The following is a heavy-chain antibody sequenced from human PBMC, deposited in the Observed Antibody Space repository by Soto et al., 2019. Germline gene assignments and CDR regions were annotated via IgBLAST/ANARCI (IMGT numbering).Heavy chain of an antibody. J-gene: IGHJ5*02. D-gene: IGHD2-15*01. CDR3: ARRILGCSGGSCYSDSWFDP. CDR2: IYPGDSDT. CDR1: GYSFTSYW. V-gene: IGHV5-51*01. Sequence: PGESLKISCKGSGYSFTSYWIGWVRQMPGKGLEWMGIIYPGDSDTRYSPSFQGQVTISANKSISTAYLQWSSLKASDTAMYYCARRILGCSGGSCYSDSWFDPWGQGTLVTVSS.